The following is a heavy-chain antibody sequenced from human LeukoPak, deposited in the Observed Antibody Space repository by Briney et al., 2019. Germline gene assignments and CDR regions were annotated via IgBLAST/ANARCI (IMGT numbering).Heavy chain of an antibody. J-gene: IGHJ6*02. CDR1: GFAFSSYA. CDR3: ATSGYYYGMDV. Sequence: GGSLRLSCAASGFAFSSYAMSWVRQAPGKGLEWVSAISGSGGSAYCADSVKGRFTISRDNSKNTLYLQMNSLRAEDTAVYYCATSGYYYGMDVWGQGTTVTVSS. CDR2: ISGSGGSA. V-gene: IGHV3-23*01.